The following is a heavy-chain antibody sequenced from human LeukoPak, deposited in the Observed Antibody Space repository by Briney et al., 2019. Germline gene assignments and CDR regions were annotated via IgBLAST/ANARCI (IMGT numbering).Heavy chain of an antibody. CDR1: GGSISNSNYF. Sequence: PSETLSLTCTVSGGSISNSNYFWGWIRQPPGKGLEWIGSIFYSGSTSYNPSLKSRVTISVDTSKNQFSLKLRSVTAADTAVYYCAREDAEQMDNSFDIWGQGTMVTVSS. J-gene: IGHJ3*02. CDR2: IFYSGST. D-gene: IGHD5-24*01. V-gene: IGHV4-39*07. CDR3: AREDAEQMDNSFDI.